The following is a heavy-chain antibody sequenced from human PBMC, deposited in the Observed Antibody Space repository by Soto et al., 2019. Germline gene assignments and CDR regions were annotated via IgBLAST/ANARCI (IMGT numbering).Heavy chain of an antibody. CDR3: AREEYYYGSGSFFTG. Sequence: QVQLVQSGAEVKKPGSSVKVSCKASGGTFSSYTISWVRQAPGQGLEWMGRIIPILGIANYAQKFQGRVTTTADKSTSTAYMELSSLRSEDTAVYYCAREEYYYGSGSFFTGWGQGTLVTVSS. CDR1: GGTFSSYT. V-gene: IGHV1-69*08. D-gene: IGHD3-10*01. J-gene: IGHJ4*02. CDR2: IIPILGIA.